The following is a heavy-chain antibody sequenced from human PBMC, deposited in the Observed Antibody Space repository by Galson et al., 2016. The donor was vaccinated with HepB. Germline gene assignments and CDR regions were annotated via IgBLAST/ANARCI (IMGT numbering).Heavy chain of an antibody. J-gene: IGHJ4*02. CDR1: GFTFSTYG. V-gene: IGHV3-30*03. CDR2: ISYDGSNK. CDR3: ARDLNTAVFNVANFDN. D-gene: IGHD6-19*01. Sequence: SLRLSCAASGFTFSTYGMHWVRQAPGKGLEWVAVISYDGSNKYYADSVKGRFTIARDNSQSTLYLQMNSLRAEDTALYYCARDLNTAVFNVANFDNWGQGTLVTVSS.